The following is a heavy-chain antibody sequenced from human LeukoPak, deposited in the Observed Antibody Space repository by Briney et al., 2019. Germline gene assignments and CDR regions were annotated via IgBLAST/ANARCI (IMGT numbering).Heavy chain of an antibody. Sequence: SQTLSLTCTASGGSISSGGYYWSWIRQHPGKGLEWIGYIYYSGSTYYNPSLKSRVTISVDTSKNQFSLKLSSVTAADTAVYYCAREGHSWDWFDPWGQGTLVTVSS. CDR1: GGSISSGGYY. J-gene: IGHJ5*02. CDR2: IYYSGST. D-gene: IGHD6-13*01. CDR3: AREGHSWDWFDP. V-gene: IGHV4-31*03.